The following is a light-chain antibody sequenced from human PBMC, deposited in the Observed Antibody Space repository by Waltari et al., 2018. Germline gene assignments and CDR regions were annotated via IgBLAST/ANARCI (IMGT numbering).Light chain of an antibody. CDR1: QSISIY. J-gene: IGKJ3*01. CDR3: QQSNIMGT. Sequence: DIQMTQSPSSLSASVGDTVTIVCRASQSISIYLNWYQQKPGKPPKLLIFSASSLQSGVPSRFSGSGSGTEFTLTITSLQPEDFATYVCQQSNIMGTFGPGTTVDIK. CDR2: SAS. V-gene: IGKV1-39*01.